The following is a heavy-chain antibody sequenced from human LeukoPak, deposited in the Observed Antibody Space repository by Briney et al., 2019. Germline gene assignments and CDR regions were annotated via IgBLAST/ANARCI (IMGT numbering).Heavy chain of an antibody. Sequence: SGTLSLTCTVSGGSISSRSYYWGWLRQRQGKGRDWMGSSYYSGTTYYNPSLKSRVTISVDTSKNQFSLKLSSVTAADTGVYYCARSYYYDSSGYYPICGQGTMVTVPS. V-gene: IGHV4-39*01. CDR3: ARSYYYDSSGYYPI. D-gene: IGHD3-22*01. J-gene: IGHJ3*02. CDR2: SYYSGTT. CDR1: GGSISSRSYY.